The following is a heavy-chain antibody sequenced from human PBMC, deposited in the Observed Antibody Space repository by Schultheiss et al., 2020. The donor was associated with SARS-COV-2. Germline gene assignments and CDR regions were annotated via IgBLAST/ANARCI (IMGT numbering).Heavy chain of an antibody. Sequence: GESLKISCAASGFTFSSYWMHWVRQAPGKGLVWVSRINSDGSSTSYADSVKGRFTISRDNAKNSLYLQMNSLRAEDTAVYYCAVVVALNPRYGMDVWGQGTTVTVSS. V-gene: IGHV3-74*01. J-gene: IGHJ6*02. D-gene: IGHD3-22*01. CDR3: AVVVALNPRYGMDV. CDR2: INSDGSST. CDR1: GFTFSSYW.